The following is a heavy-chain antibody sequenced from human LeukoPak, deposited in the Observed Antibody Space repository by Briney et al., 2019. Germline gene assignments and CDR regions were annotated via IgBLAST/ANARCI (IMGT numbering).Heavy chain of an antibody. CDR2: ISYDGSSK. J-gene: IGHJ4*02. CDR3: ARDKIVGATNFDY. Sequence: GGSLRLSCAASGFAFSSYAMHWVRQAPGKGLEWVAVISYDGSSKYYADSVKGRFTISRDNSKNTLYLRMNSLRAEDTAVYYCARDKIVGATNFDYWGQGTLVTVSS. V-gene: IGHV3-30-3*01. CDR1: GFAFSSYA. D-gene: IGHD1-26*01.